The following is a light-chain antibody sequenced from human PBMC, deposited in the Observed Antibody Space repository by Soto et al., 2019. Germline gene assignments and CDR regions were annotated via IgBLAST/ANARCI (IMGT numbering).Light chain of an antibody. J-gene: IGKJ5*01. V-gene: IGKV3-15*01. CDR3: QQRNNWPIT. CDR2: GSS. CDR1: QTINNN. Sequence: EIVMTQPPATLTVSPGGRATLSCRASQTINNNLAWYQQKPGQAPRLLIYGSSTRATGVPARFSGSGSGTEFTLTISSLQSEDFALYYCQQRNNWPITFGQGTRLEI.